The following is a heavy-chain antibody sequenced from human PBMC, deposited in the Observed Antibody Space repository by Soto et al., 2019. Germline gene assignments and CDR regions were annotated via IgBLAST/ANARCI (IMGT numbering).Heavy chain of an antibody. J-gene: IGHJ6*02. CDR3: AREDNDSSGYRGRYGMDV. CDR2: INPSGGST. D-gene: IGHD3-22*01. CDR1: GDTFTSYY. Sequence: GASVKVSCKASGDTFTSYYMHWVRQAPGQGLEWMGIINPSGGSTSYAQKFQGRVTMTRDTSTSTVYMELSSLRSEDTAVYYCAREDNDSSGYRGRYGMDVWGQGTTVTVSS. V-gene: IGHV1-46*01.